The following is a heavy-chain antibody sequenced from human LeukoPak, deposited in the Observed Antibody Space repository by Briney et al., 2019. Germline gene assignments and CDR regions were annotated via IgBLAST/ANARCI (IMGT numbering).Heavy chain of an antibody. Sequence: GGSLRLSCAVSGFTSSSYWMSWVRQAPGKGLEWVANVKQDGSEKYYVDSVKGRFTISRDNAKNSLYLQMNSLRAEDTAVYYCARALYCIGGSCRFDYWGQGTLVTVSS. J-gene: IGHJ4*02. CDR2: VKQDGSEK. CDR1: GFTSSSYW. V-gene: IGHV3-7*03. CDR3: ARALYCIGGSCRFDY. D-gene: IGHD2-15*01.